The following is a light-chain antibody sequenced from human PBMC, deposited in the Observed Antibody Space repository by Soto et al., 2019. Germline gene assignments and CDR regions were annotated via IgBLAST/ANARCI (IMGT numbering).Light chain of an antibody. CDR3: TSYSSSSTLL. CDR1: SSDVGGYNY. Sequence: QSALTQPASVSGSPGQSITISCTGTSSDVGGYNYVSWYQQHPGKAPKLIMYEVSDRPSGISYRVSGSKSGNTAYLTISGLQAEDEADYYCTSYSSSSTLLFGGGTKVTVL. J-gene: IGLJ3*02. CDR2: EVS. V-gene: IGLV2-14*01.